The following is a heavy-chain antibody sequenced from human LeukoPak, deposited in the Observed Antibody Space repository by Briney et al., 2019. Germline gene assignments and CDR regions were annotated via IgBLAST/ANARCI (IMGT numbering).Heavy chain of an antibody. Sequence: PGGSLRLSCAASGFTFSGFAFHWVRQASGKGLGWVGRIRSKAHNYATVYAASVKGRFTISRDDSKNATYLQMNSLKTEDTAVYYCTRVFLKSYSDAFDIWGQGTMVTVSS. D-gene: IGHD1-26*01. CDR3: TRVFLKSYSDAFDI. J-gene: IGHJ3*02. CDR2: IRSKAHNYAT. V-gene: IGHV3-73*01. CDR1: GFTFSGFA.